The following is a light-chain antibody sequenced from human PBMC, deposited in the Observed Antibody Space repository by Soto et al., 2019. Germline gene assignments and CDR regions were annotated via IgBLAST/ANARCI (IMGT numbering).Light chain of an antibody. CDR3: QQYDNWLRT. CDR1: QDISTN. Sequence: EIVMTQSPATLSVSPGGRATLSCRASQDISTNLAWYQQKPGQAPRLLIYGASTRATGIPARFSGSGSGTEFTLTISSLQSEDFAVYYCQQYDNWLRTFGQGTKVDIK. CDR2: GAS. J-gene: IGKJ1*01. V-gene: IGKV3-15*01.